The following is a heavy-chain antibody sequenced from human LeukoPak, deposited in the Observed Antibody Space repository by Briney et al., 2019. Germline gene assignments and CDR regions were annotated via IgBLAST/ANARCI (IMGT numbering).Heavy chain of an antibody. D-gene: IGHD3-9*01. CDR2: ISSSSSYI. J-gene: IGHJ6*02. Sequence: GGSLRLSRAASGFTFSSYSMNWVRQAPGKGLEWVSSISSSSSYIYYADSVKGRFTISRDNAKNSLYLQMNSLRAEDTAVYYCARDRNSYDILTIYYYGMDVWGQGTTVTVSS. CDR3: ARDRNSYDILTIYYYGMDV. CDR1: GFTFSSYS. V-gene: IGHV3-21*01.